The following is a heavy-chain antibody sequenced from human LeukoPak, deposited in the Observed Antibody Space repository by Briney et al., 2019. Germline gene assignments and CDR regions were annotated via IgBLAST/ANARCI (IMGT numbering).Heavy chain of an antibody. CDR2: ISYDGSNK. V-gene: IGHV3-30-3*01. CDR1: GFTFSSYA. Sequence: GRSLRLSCAASGFTFSSYAMHWVRQAPGKGLEWVAVISYDGSNKYYADSVKGRFTISRDNSKNTLYLQMNSLRAEDTAVYYCARDRDYYDSSGLLDYWGQGTLVTVSS. J-gene: IGHJ4*02. D-gene: IGHD3-22*01. CDR3: ARDRDYYDSSGLLDY.